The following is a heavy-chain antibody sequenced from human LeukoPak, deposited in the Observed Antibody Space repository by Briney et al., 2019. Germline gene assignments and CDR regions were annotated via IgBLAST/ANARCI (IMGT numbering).Heavy chain of an antibody. CDR1: GGSVSSGSYY. CDR2: IYYSGST. Sequence: SETLSLTCTVSGGSVSSGSYYWSWIRQPPGKGLEWIGYIYYSGSTNYNPSLKSRVTISVDTSKNQFSLKLSSVTAADTAVYYCARTRYDSSGYYYYYYGMDVWGQGTTVTVSS. D-gene: IGHD3-22*01. V-gene: IGHV4-61*01. CDR3: ARTRYDSSGYYYYYYGMDV. J-gene: IGHJ6*02.